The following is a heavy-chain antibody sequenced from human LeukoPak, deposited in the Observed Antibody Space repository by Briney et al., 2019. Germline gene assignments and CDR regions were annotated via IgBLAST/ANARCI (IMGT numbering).Heavy chain of an antibody. D-gene: IGHD4-17*01. J-gene: IGHJ4*02. CDR1: GFIFSSYW. Sequence: PGGSLRLSCAASGFIFSSYWMSRVRQAPGKGLEWVANIKYDGSETYYVDSVKGRFTISRDNAKNSLYLQMNSLSAEDTAVYYCARGVIVTTGTRGDNFDYWGQGTLVTVSS. V-gene: IGHV3-7*01. CDR3: ARGVIVTTGTRGDNFDY. CDR2: IKYDGSET.